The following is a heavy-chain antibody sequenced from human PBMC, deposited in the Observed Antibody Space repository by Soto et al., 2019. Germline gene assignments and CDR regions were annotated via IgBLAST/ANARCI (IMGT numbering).Heavy chain of an antibody. V-gene: IGHV4-59*01. J-gene: IGHJ5*02. Sequence: SETLSLTCTVSGGSISSYYWSWIRQPPGKGLEWIGYIYYSGSTNYNPSLKSRVTISVDTSKNQFSLKLSSVTAADTAVYYCARGIAARRRFDPWGQGTLVTVS. CDR1: GGSISSYY. CDR2: IYYSGST. D-gene: IGHD6-6*01. CDR3: ARGIAARRRFDP.